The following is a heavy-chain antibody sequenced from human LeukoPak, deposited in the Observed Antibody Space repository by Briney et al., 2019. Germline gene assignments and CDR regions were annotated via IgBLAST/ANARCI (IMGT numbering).Heavy chain of an antibody. Sequence: GASVKVSCRASVYTFTDYYMHWVRQAPGQGLEWMGWFNPHSGGTDHAQKFQGRVTMTRDTSISTAYMELRSLRSDDTAVYYCARDSNSLVSLWFGELSPFDYWGQGTLVTVSS. D-gene: IGHD3-10*01. V-gene: IGHV1-2*02. J-gene: IGHJ4*02. CDR1: VYTFTDYY. CDR2: FNPHSGGT. CDR3: ARDSNSLVSLWFGELSPFDY.